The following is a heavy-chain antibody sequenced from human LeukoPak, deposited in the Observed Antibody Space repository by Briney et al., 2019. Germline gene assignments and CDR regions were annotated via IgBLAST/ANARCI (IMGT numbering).Heavy chain of an antibody. D-gene: IGHD2-15*01. Sequence: KPSETLSLTCNVSGGSFNDNNWNWIRHLPGKGLEWIGYVYHNGHSDYNPSLKSRVTISVDTSTNQFSLKMISVTAADTAVYYCASLGYSSGWLDSWGHGSLVIVSS. CDR2: VYHNGHS. CDR3: ASLGYSSGWLDS. V-gene: IGHV4-59*01. CDR1: GGSFNDNN. J-gene: IGHJ5*01.